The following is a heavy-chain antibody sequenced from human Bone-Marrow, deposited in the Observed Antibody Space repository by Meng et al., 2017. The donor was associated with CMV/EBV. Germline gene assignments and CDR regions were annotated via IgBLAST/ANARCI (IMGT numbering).Heavy chain of an antibody. CDR3: ARSRYRGSQYGMDV. V-gene: IGHV1-2*02. Sequence: ASVKVSCKASGYTFTGYYMHWVRQAPGQGLEWMGWINPNSGGTNYAQKFQGRVTMTRDTSISTAYMELSRLRSDDTAVYYCARSRYRGSQYGMDVWGQGTTVTVSS. CDR2: INPNSGGT. J-gene: IGHJ6*02. CDR1: GYTFTGYY. D-gene: IGHD1-26*01.